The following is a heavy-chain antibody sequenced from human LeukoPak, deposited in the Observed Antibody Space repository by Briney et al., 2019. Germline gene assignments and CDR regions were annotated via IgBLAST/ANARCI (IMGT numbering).Heavy chain of an antibody. D-gene: IGHD3-10*01. CDR1: XXSXSSGGXS. CDR3: ARSRYGSGSYDWFDP. V-gene: IGHV4-31*03. J-gene: IGHJ5*02. Sequence: XLTCXXSXXSXSSGGXSWSWLRQHPGKGLEWIGYIYYSGSTYYNPSLKSRVTISVDTSKNQFPLKLSSVTAAGTAVYYCARSRYGSGSYDWFDPWGQGTLVTVSS. CDR2: IYYSGST.